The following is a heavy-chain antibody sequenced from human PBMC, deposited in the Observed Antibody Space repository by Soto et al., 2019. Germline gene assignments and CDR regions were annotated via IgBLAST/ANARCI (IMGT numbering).Heavy chain of an antibody. Sequence: EVQLVESGGGLVQPGGSLRLSCAASGFIFNTYAMNCVRQAPGKGLEWISYISNSGSTIYYADSVKGRFTISRDNDKNSLYVQMNGLRAADTALYYCARDGAMDDYWGQGTLVTVSS. CDR3: ARDGAMDDY. CDR2: ISNSGSTI. V-gene: IGHV3-48*01. CDR1: GFIFNTYA. J-gene: IGHJ4*02. D-gene: IGHD2-2*01.